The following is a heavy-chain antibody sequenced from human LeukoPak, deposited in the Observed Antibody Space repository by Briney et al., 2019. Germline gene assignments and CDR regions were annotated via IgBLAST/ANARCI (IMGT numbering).Heavy chain of an antibody. D-gene: IGHD7-27*01. CDR2: FDPEDGET. J-gene: IGHJ4*02. Sequence: ASVTVSCKVSGYTLTELSMHWVRQAPGKGLEWMGGFDPEDGETIYAQKFQGRVTITADESTSTAYMELSSLRSEDTAVYYCARALRSLTGDFDYYFDYWGQGTLVTVSS. CDR1: GYTLTELS. CDR3: ARALRSLTGDFDYYFDY. V-gene: IGHV1-24*01.